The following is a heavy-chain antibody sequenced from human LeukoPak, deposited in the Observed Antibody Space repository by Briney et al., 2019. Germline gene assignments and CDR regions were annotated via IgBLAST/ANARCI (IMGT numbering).Heavy chain of an antibody. J-gene: IGHJ6*02. V-gene: IGHV3-23*01. D-gene: IGHD7-27*01. CDR3: ATLGFMDV. CDR2: ISNTGGST. CDR1: GFSFNTYA. Sequence: GGSLRLSCAASGFSFNTYAMSWVRQAPGKGLEWVSAISNTGGSTYYADSVKGRFTISRDKSKNTLSLQMNSLRAEDTAVYYCATLGFMDVWGQGTTVTVSS.